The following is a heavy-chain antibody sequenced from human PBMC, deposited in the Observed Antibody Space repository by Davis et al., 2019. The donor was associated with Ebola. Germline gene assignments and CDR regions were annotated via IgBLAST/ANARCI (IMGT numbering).Heavy chain of an antibody. CDR3: ARETTVTLIDY. CDR1: GGSISSYY. J-gene: IGHJ4*02. Sequence: MPSETLSLTCTVSGGSISSYYWSWIRQPPGQGLEWIGEINHSGSTHYNPSLKSRVTISVDTSKNQFSLKLSSVTAADTAVYYCARETTVTLIDYWGQGNLVTVSS. V-gene: IGHV4-34*01. D-gene: IGHD4-17*01. CDR2: INHSGST.